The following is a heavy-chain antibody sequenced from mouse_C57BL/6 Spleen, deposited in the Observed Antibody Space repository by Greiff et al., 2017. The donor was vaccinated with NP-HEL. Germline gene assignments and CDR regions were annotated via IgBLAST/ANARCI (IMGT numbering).Heavy chain of an antibody. J-gene: IGHJ2*01. CDR1: GFSLTSYG. CDR3: AKTGFDY. CDR2: IWSGGST. V-gene: IGHV2-4*01. Sequence: QVQLKESGPGLVQPAQCLSITCTVSGFSLTSYGVHWVRQPPGKGLEWLGAIWSGGSTAYNAAFISRRSISKDNAKSQVFFKMNSLQADDTAIYYCAKTGFDYGGQGTTLTVSS.